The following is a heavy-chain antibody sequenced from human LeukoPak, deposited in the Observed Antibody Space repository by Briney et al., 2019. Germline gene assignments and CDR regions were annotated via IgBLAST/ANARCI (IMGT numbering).Heavy chain of an antibody. CDR2: ISSSSSYI. CDR3: ARHSGYGAFDY. D-gene: IGHD5-12*01. Sequence: GGSLRLSCAASGFTFSSYGMNWVRQAPGKGLEWVSSISSSSSYIYFADSVKGRFTISRDNAKNSLYLQMNSLRAEDSAVYYCARHSGYGAFDYWGQGTLVTVSS. V-gene: IGHV3-21*01. J-gene: IGHJ4*02. CDR1: GFTFSSYG.